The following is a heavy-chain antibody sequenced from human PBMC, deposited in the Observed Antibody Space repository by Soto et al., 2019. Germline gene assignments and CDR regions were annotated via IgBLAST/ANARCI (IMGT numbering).Heavy chain of an antibody. Sequence: QVHLQESGPRLVKSSETLSLTCTVSSGSINSYFWSWIRQPAGKGLEWIGRIYTLGNTNYNPSLKNRLSMSIDTSKNQFSLELSSLTAADTAVYYCARTRLVNDYWYFDIWGPGILVSVSS. CDR3: ARTRLVNDYWYFDI. CDR2: IYTLGNT. J-gene: IGHJ2*01. CDR1: SGSINSYF. D-gene: IGHD3-16*02. V-gene: IGHV4-4*07.